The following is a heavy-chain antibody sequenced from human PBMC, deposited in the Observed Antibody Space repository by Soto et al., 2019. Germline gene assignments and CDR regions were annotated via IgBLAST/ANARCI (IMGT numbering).Heavy chain of an antibody. CDR2: IKQDGSEK. J-gene: IGHJ6*02. CDR1: VFTFSSYW. CDR3: ARPPSEIVSDYYYGMDV. V-gene: IGHV3-7*03. D-gene: IGHD3-16*02. Sequence: PGGSLRLSCAASVFTFSSYWMSWVRHSPGKWLEWVANIKQDGSEKYYVDSVKGRFTISRDNAKNSLYLQMNSLRAEDTAVYYCARPPSEIVSDYYYGMDVWGQGTSVTVSS.